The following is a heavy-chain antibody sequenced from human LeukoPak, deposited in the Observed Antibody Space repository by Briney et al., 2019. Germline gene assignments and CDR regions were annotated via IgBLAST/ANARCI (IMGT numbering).Heavy chain of an antibody. CDR2: INHSGST. CDR1: GGSFSGNY. V-gene: IGHV4-34*01. Sequence: SETLSLTCAVYGGSFSGNYWSWIRQPPGKGLEWIGEINHSGSTNYNPSLKSRVTISVDTSKNQFSLKLSSVTAADTAVYYCARGNGPAGETTVVTPFGAGHVASTYYFDYWGQGTLVTVSS. J-gene: IGHJ4*02. D-gene: IGHD4-23*01. CDR3: ARGNGPAGETTVVTPFGAGHVASTYYFDY.